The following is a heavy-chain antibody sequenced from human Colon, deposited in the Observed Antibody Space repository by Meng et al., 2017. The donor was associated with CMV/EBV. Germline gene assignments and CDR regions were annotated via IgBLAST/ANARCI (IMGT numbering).Heavy chain of an antibody. Sequence: GESLKISCAASGFTFSSYVMSWVRQAPGKGLEWVSIIYSAGTTTYYADSVKGRFTISRDNSKNMLSLQMDNLRAEDTAIYYCAKGRGAAPFDYWGQGILVTVSS. D-gene: IGHD6-13*01. CDR3: AKGRGAAPFDY. CDR1: GFTFSSYV. J-gene: IGHJ4*02. V-gene: IGHV3-23*03. CDR2: IYSAGTTT.